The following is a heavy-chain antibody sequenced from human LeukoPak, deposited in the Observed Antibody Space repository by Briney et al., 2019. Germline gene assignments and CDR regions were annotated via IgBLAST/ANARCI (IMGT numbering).Heavy chain of an antibody. V-gene: IGHV3-23*01. Sequence: GASLRLSCAASGFTFRSYAMSWVRQAPGKGLEWVSAISGSGGSTYYADSVKGRFTISRDNSKNTLYLQMYSLRAEDTAVYYCAKVRSKGYDILTGYYPFDYWGQGTLVTVSS. CDR2: ISGSGGST. D-gene: IGHD3-9*01. CDR3: AKVRSKGYDILTGYYPFDY. CDR1: GFTFRSYA. J-gene: IGHJ4*02.